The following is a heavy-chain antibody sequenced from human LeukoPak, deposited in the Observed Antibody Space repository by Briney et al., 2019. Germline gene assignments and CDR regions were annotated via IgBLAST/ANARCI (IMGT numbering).Heavy chain of an antibody. CDR2: IYSGGST. J-gene: IGHJ4*01. V-gene: IGHV3-66*01. D-gene: IGHD5-18*01. Sequence: PGGSLRLSCAASGFTVSSNYMSWVRQAPGKGLEWVSVIYSGGSTCYADSVKGRFTISRDNSKNTLYLQMNSLRAEDTAVYYCARVLSGSWLWFWGQGTLVTVSS. CDR3: ARVLSGSWLWF. CDR1: GFTVSSNY.